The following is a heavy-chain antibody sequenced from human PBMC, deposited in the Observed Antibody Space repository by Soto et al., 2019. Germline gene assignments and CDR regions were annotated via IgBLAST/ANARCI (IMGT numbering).Heavy chain of an antibody. J-gene: IGHJ4*02. CDR3: AKGTSYSSSSRVDY. Sequence: GGSLRLSCAASGFTFSSYAMSWVRQAPGKGLEWVSAISGSGGSTYYADSVKGRFTISRDNSKNTLYLQMNSLRAEDTAVYYCAKGTSYSSSSRVDYWGQGTLVTVSS. CDR1: GFTFSSYA. D-gene: IGHD6-6*01. V-gene: IGHV3-23*01. CDR2: ISGSGGST.